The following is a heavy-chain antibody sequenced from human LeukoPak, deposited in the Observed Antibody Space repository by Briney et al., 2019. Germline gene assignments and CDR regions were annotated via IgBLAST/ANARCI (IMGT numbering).Heavy chain of an antibody. V-gene: IGHV4-39*07. D-gene: IGHD3-22*01. CDR1: GGSISSSSYF. Sequence: SETLSLTCTVSGGSISSSSYFWGWIRQPPGKGLEWIGSIYYSGSTNYNPSLKSRVTISVDTSKNQFSLKLSSVTAADTAVYYCARDRYYYDSSGTRWFDPWGQGTLVTVSS. CDR3: ARDRYYYDSSGTRWFDP. J-gene: IGHJ5*02. CDR2: IYYSGST.